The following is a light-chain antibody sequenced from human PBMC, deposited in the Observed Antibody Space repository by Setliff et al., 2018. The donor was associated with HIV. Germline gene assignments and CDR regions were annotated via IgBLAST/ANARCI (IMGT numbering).Light chain of an antibody. CDR1: SSDVGTYNF. CDR2: DVN. J-gene: IGLJ3*02. Sequence: QSVLTQPASVSGSPGQPITISCTGTSSDVGTYNFVSWYQQHPGKAPKLLIYDVNNRPSGVSNRFSGSKSGNTASLTISGLRDEDVADYYCCAYVGYHNKVLGGGTKVTVL. V-gene: IGLV2-14*03. CDR3: CAYVGYHNKV.